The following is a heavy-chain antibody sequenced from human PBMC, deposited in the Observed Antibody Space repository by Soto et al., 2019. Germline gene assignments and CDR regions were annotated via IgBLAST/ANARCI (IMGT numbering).Heavy chain of an antibody. Sequence: GWSLRLSCASSDFDFISYGIHWVRQAPGKGLEWVAASSYDGRETFYADSAKGRFTVSKEMSKNTAFLQMNALRHEDTAVYFCARDSGWPILNFDNWGQGTPVTVSS. J-gene: IGHJ4*02. CDR2: SSYDGRET. CDR3: ARDSGWPILNFDN. D-gene: IGHD3-10*01. V-gene: IGHV3-30*03. CDR1: DFDFISYG.